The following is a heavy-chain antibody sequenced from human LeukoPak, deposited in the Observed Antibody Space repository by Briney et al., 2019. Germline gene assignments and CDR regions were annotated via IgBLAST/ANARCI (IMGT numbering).Heavy chain of an antibody. CDR2: VKQDGSEK. V-gene: IGHV3-7*01. CDR3: ARLYSRGYYCLWD. D-gene: IGHD3-22*01. Sequence: GGSLRLSCAASGFTFSSYWMSWVRQAPGKGLEWVANVKQDGSEKYYVDSVKGRFTISRDNAKNSLYLQMNSLRAEDTAVYYCARLYSRGYYCLWDWGQGTLVTVSS. CDR1: GFTFSSYW. J-gene: IGHJ4*02.